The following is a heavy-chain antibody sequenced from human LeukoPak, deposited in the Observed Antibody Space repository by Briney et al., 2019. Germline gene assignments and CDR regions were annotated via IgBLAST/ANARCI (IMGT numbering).Heavy chain of an antibody. Sequence: GESLKISCKGSGYSFTSYWIGWVRQMPGKGLEWMGIIYPGDSDTRYSPSFQGQVTISADKSISTAYLQWSSLKASDTAMYYCASITTHGPGDSPPHDYWGQGTLVTVSS. V-gene: IGHV5-51*01. CDR2: IYPGDSDT. D-gene: IGHD3-22*01. J-gene: IGHJ4*02. CDR3: ASITTHGPGDSPPHDY. CDR1: GYSFTSYW.